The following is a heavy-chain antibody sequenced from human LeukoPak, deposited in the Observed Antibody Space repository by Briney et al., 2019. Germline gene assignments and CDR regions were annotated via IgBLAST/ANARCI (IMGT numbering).Heavy chain of an antibody. Sequence: ASVKVSCKASGYTFTGHYLHWVRPAPGQGLEWLGWINPNTGGTNYAQKFQGRVTMTRDASITTAYMELTWLRSDGTAVHYCARGKISTMVRGVMFGSAYYYYYMDVWGKGTTVTVSS. CDR2: INPNTGGT. J-gene: IGHJ6*03. CDR3: ARGKISTMVRGVMFGSAYYYYYMDV. V-gene: IGHV1-2*02. D-gene: IGHD3-10*01. CDR1: GYTFTGHY.